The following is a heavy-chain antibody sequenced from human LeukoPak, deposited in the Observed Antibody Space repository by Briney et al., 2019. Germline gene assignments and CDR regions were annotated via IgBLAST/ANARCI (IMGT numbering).Heavy chain of an antibody. V-gene: IGHV3-9*01. Sequence: LTGGSLRLSCTASGFTFGDYAMTWVRQVPGKGLQWVSGISGNGDTTGYADSVKGRFTISRDNAKNSLYLQMNSLRIEDKALYYCAKGSGTYQGPFDNWGQGTLVTVSS. CDR1: GFTFGDYA. CDR2: ISGNGDTT. D-gene: IGHD1-26*01. J-gene: IGHJ4*02. CDR3: AKGSGTYQGPFDN.